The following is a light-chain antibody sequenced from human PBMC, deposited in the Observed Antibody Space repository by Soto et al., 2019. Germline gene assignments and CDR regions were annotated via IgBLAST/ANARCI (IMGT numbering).Light chain of an antibody. V-gene: IGKV3-20*01. CDR1: QSVSSTY. Sequence: EIVLTQSPGTLSLSPGERATLSCRASQSVSSTYLAWYQQKPGQAPRLLIYGASIRATGIPDRFSGSGSGTDFTLTISRLEPEDFAVYYCQQYGSSPPLNFRQGTRLEIK. CDR2: GAS. CDR3: QQYGSSPPLN. J-gene: IGKJ5*01.